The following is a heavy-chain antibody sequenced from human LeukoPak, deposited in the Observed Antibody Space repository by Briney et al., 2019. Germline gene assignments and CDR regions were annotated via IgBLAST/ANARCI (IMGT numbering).Heavy chain of an antibody. CDR2: IPASGGNT. Sequence: GGSLRLSCAASGFTFSTFGMRWVRQAPGKGLEWVSTIPASGGNTYYADSVRGRFTISRDNSKNTLYLQINSLTAEDTAIYYCAKAIYSSSRMDVWGQGTTVTVSS. D-gene: IGHD6-13*01. V-gene: IGHV3-23*01. CDR3: AKAIYSSSRMDV. CDR1: GFTFSTFG. J-gene: IGHJ6*02.